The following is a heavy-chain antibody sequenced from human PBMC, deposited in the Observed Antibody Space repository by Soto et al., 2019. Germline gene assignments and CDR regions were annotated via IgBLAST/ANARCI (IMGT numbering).Heavy chain of an antibody. Sequence: YGPTLVNHTQTLTLTCTFSAFSLSTSGMCVSWIRQPPGKALEWLALIDWDDDKYYSTSLKTRLTISKDTSKNQVVLTMTNMDPVDTPTYYCARFDKGYDSSGPYFDYWGQGTLVTVSS. V-gene: IGHV2-70*01. J-gene: IGHJ4*02. CDR3: ARFDKGYDSSGPYFDY. CDR2: IDWDDDK. CDR1: AFSLSTSGMC. D-gene: IGHD3-22*01.